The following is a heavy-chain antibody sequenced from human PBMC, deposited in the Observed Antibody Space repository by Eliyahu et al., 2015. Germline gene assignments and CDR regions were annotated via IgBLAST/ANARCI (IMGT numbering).Heavy chain of an antibody. CDR1: GFIFDNAX. D-gene: IGHD2-2*01. CDR2: IKSKKDGGAT. V-gene: IGHV3-15*01. CDR3: STDTYQLAQYQGGYYQH. Sequence: EVQLVESGGGLVKPGGSLRLSCAAXGFIFDNAXLXWVRQAPGKGLEWVGRIKSKKDGGATEYAAAVKDRFTISRDDSKSTVYLQLNSLEDEDTAVYFCSTDTYQLAQYQGGYYQHWGQGTLVTVSS. J-gene: IGHJ1*01.